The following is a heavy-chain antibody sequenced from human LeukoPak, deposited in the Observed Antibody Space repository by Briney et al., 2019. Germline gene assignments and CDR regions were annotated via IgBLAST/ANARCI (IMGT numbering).Heavy chain of an antibody. V-gene: IGHV3-53*01. J-gene: IGHJ4*02. CDR1: GFTVSTYY. CDR3: ARGLGYCTSTTCLLPFDY. CDR2: IYSGGST. D-gene: IGHD2-2*01. Sequence: GGSLRLSCAASGFTVSTYYMTWVRQAPGKGLECVSVIYSGGSTYYADPVKGRFTVSRYNSKNTLYLQMNSLRAEDTAMYYCARGLGYCTSTTCLLPFDYWGQGTLVTVSS.